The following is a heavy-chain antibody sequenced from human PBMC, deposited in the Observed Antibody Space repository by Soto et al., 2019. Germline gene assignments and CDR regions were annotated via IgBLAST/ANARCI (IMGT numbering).Heavy chain of an antibody. J-gene: IGHJ6*02. V-gene: IGHV3-7*01. D-gene: IGHD2-8*01. Sequence: QPGGSLRLSCAASGFTFSSYWMSWVRQAPGKGLEWVANIKQDGSEKYYVDSVKGRFTISRDNAKNSLYLQMNSLRAEDTAVYYCARDIVLMVYAMEEDYYGMDVWGQGTTVTVSS. CDR1: GFTFSSYW. CDR2: IKQDGSEK. CDR3: ARDIVLMVYAMEEDYYGMDV.